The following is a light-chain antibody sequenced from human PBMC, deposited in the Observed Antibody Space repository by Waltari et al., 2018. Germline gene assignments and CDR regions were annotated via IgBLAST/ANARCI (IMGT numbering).Light chain of an antibody. V-gene: IGKV2-28*01. J-gene: IGKJ2*01. CDR2: FGS. CDR1: ERLLHTNGYYY. Sequence: EIVMTQPPISPPVPPGEPDNISCRSSERLLHTNGYYYLDWYLQRPVQSPQLLIYFGSNRASGVADRFSGSASGTDFTLQVSRVEAEDVGVYFCMQGLQIPFTFGQGTRLQI. CDR3: MQGLQIPFT.